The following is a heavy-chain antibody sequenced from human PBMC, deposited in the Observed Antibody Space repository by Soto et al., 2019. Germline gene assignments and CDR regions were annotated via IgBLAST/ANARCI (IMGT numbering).Heavy chain of an antibody. CDR3: VTGIAVASDFDY. CDR2: ISGGGSGT. Sequence: EVQLLESGGNLVQPGGSLRLSCAASGFTFINYAMTWVRQAPGKGLEWISAISGGGSGTYYADSIKGRFTISRDNSKNTLYLQMNSLRAEDTAVYYCVTGIAVASDFDYWGQGTLVTVSS. J-gene: IGHJ4*02. V-gene: IGHV3-23*01. D-gene: IGHD6-19*01. CDR1: GFTFINYA.